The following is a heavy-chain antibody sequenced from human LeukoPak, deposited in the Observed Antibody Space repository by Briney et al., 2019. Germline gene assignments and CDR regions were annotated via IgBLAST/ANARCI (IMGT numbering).Heavy chain of an antibody. V-gene: IGHV1-69*04. CDR1: GGTFSSYA. Sequence: ASVKVSCKASGGTFSSYAISWVRQAPGQGLEWMGRIIPILGIANYVQKFQGRVTITADKSTSTAYMELSSLRSEDTAVYYCARGPDYDSSGYWYWGQGTLVTVSS. J-gene: IGHJ4*02. CDR2: IIPILGIA. D-gene: IGHD3-22*01. CDR3: ARGPDYDSSGYWY.